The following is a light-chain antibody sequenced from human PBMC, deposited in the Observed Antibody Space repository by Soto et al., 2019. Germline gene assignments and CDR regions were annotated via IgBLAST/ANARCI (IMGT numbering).Light chain of an antibody. CDR1: QSVGSN. Sequence: EIFLTQSPCTLSLSPGQSATLSCRASQSVGSNLAWYQQKPGQAPRLLIYGASTRATGIPARFSGSGSGTEFTLTISSLQSEDFAVYYCAHHDNWPITFGQG. CDR3: AHHDNWPIT. CDR2: GAS. V-gene: IGKV3-15*01. J-gene: IGKJ5*01.